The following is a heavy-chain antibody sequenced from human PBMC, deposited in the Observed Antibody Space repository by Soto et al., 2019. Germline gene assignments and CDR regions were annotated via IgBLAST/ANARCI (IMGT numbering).Heavy chain of an antibody. CDR1: GFSFSSYA. CDR3: AKEYCGAGCALDF. J-gene: IGHJ4*02. Sequence: AGSLRLSCAASGFSFSSYAMSWVRQAPGKGLEWVSSISDGGVSTNYADSVRGRFTIARDRSKNTLYLHMISLRAEDTAVYYCAKEYCGAGCALDFWGQGALVTVSS. CDR2: ISDGGVST. V-gene: IGHV3-23*01. D-gene: IGHD2-21*02.